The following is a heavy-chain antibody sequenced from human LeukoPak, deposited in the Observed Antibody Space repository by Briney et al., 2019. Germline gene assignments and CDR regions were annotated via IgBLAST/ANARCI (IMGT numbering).Heavy chain of an antibody. V-gene: IGHV1-2*02. J-gene: IGHJ4*02. CDR1: GYTFTGYY. CDR2: INPNSGGT. CDR3: ARAGHKAYCGGDCYSFDY. D-gene: IGHD2-21*02. Sequence: AASVKVSCKASGYTFTGYYMHWVRQAPGQGLEWMGWINPNSGGTNYAQKFQGRVTMTRDTSISTAYMELSRLRSDDTAAYYCARAGHKAYCGGDCYSFDYWGQGTLVTVSS.